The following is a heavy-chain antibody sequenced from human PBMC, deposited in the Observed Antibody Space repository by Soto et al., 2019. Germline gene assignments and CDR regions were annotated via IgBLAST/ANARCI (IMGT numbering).Heavy chain of an antibody. V-gene: IGHV4-30-4*01. CDR1: GGSISSGDYY. J-gene: IGHJ5*02. D-gene: IGHD3-10*01. CDR2: IYYSGST. CDR3: ARGDYYYGWGNWFDP. Sequence: QVQLQESGPGLVKPSQTLSLTCTVSGGSISSGDYYWSWIRQPPGKGLEWIGYIYYSGSTYYNPSLKSRVTISVDTSKYQFSLKLSSVTAADTAVYYCARGDYYYGWGNWFDPWGQGTLVTVSS.